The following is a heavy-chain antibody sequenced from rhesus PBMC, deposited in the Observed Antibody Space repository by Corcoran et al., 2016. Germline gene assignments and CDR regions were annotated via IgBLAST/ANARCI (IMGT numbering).Heavy chain of an antibody. D-gene: IGHD2-21*01. CDR3: TSGNYFDY. V-gene: IGHV3-153D*01. CDR1: AFSFSDYA. J-gene: IGHJ4*01. Sequence: EVQLVESGGGLVQPGGSLRPPWAASAFSFSDYAMVWVRQAPGTGVEWVGFIRSKAYGGTAEYAASVKGRFTISRDDSKNTAYLQMSSLKTEDTAVYYCTSGNYFDYWGQGVLVTVSS. CDR2: IRSKAYGGTA.